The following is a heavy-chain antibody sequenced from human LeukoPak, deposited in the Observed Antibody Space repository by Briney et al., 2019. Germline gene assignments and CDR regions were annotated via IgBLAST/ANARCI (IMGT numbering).Heavy chain of an antibody. CDR1: GYTFTSYY. V-gene: IGHV1-2*02. CDR3: ARDTMVRYSGYPSCVDY. D-gene: IGHD5-12*01. J-gene: IGHJ4*02. CDR2: INPNSGGT. Sequence: GASVKVSCKASGYTFTSYYLNWVRQAPGQGLEWMGWINPNSGGTHYAQHFQGRVTMTRDTSISTAHMDLSRLRSDDTAVYYCARDTMVRYSGYPSCVDYWGQGTLVTVSS.